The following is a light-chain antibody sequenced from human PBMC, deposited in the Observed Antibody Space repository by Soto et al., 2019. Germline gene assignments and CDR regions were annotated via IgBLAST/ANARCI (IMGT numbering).Light chain of an antibody. CDR1: SSDVGGYNY. J-gene: IGLJ2*01. V-gene: IGLV2-14*01. CDR3: SSYTSSSTLVV. Sequence: QSALTQPASVSGSPGQSITISCTGTSSDVGGYNYVSWYQQHPGKAPKLMIYEVSNRPSGVSNRFSGSKSGNTASPTISGLQAEDEADYYCSSYTSSSTLVVFGRGTKLTVL. CDR2: EVS.